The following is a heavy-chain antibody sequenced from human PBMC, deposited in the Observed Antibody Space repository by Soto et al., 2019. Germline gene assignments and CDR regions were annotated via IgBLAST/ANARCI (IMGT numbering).Heavy chain of an antibody. CDR1: GGSISSSNW. J-gene: IGHJ5*02. CDR2: IYHSGST. CDR3: ARGGARMAGTSWFDP. V-gene: IGHV4-4*02. Sequence: QVQLQESGPGLVKPSGTLSLTCAVSGGSISSSNWWSWVRQPPGKGLEWIGEIYHSGSTNYNPSLKSRVTISVDKSTNQFSLKLSSVTAADTAVYYCARGGARMAGTSWFDPWGQGTLVTVSS. D-gene: IGHD6-19*01.